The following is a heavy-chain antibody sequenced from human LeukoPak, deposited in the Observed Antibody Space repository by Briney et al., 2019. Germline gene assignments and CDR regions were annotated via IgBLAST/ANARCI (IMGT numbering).Heavy chain of an antibody. CDR1: GYSFTNYW. Sequence: GESLKISCKGSGYSFTNYWIGWGRQMAGKGLEWMGIIYPGDSDTKYSPAFQCQATISADKSISTAYLQWSSLKASDTAMYYCARQRWTATAPFDYWGQGTLVTVSS. CDR3: ARQRWTATAPFDY. CDR2: IYPGDSDT. J-gene: IGHJ4*02. D-gene: IGHD5-18*01. V-gene: IGHV5-51*01.